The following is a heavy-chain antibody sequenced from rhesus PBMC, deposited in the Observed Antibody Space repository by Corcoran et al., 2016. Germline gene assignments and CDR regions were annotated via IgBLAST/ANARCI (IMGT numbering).Heavy chain of an antibody. Sequence: QVQLQESGPGLVKPSETLSLTCAVSGGSISGGYGWSWIRQPPGKGLEWIGNSCGRLGSTYCNPSLKSRVTISRDTSKSQFSLKLSSGTAADTAVYYGARRELPLYFEFWGQGALVTVSS. CDR2: SCGRLGST. V-gene: IGHV4S7*01. J-gene: IGHJ1*01. CDR1: GGSISGGYG. D-gene: IGHD1-44*02. CDR3: ARRELPLYFEF.